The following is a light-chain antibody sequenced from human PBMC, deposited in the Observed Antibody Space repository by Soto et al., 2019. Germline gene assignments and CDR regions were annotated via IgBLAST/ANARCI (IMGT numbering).Light chain of an antibody. CDR2: KAS. CDR3: QQYNIFSRP. J-gene: IGKJ1*01. Sequence: DIHMSQSPSTLSASVGDRVTITCRASQSISSWLAWYQQKPGKAPKLLIYKASSLESGVPSRFSGSGSGTEFTLTICSLQPDDFATYYCQQYNIFSRPFGQGTKVDIK. V-gene: IGKV1-5*03. CDR1: QSISSW.